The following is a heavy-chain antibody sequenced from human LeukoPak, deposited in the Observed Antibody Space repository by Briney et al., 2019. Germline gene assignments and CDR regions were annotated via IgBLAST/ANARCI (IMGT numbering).Heavy chain of an antibody. V-gene: IGHV4-59*01. Sequence: SETLSLTCTVSGGSISSYYWSWIRQPPGKGLEWIGYIYYSGSTNYNPSLKSRVTISVDTSKNQFSLKLSSVTAADTAVYYCARDRGNWYGGQSGLFDYWGQGTLVTVSS. CDR3: ARDRGNWYGGQSGLFDY. CDR1: GGSISSYY. CDR2: IYYSGST. J-gene: IGHJ4*02. D-gene: IGHD1-26*01.